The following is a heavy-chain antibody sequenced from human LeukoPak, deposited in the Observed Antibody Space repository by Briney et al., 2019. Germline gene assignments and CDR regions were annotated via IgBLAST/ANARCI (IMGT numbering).Heavy chain of an antibody. D-gene: IGHD3-10*01. CDR2: IYYSGNT. CDR1: AYSISTSNSY. Sequence: SETLSLTCTVSAYSISTSNSYWGWIRQPPGTGLEWIGSIYYSGNTYYNASLKSRVTISVDTSKNQFSLKLTSVTAADTAVYYCARGPYYYDPGDFDYWGQGTLVTVSS. CDR3: ARGPYYYDPGDFDY. J-gene: IGHJ4*02. V-gene: IGHV4-39*01.